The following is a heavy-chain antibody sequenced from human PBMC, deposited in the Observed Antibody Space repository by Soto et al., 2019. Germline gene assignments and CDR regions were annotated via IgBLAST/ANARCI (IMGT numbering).Heavy chain of an antibody. Sequence: QVQLVQSGAEVKKPGSSVKVSCKASGGTFSSYAISWVRQAPGQGLEWMGGIIPIFGTANYAQKFQGRVTIAGEKSTGTAYRVRSRWRWEDAAVFCGGGFFNYVDVGGSSGGGVGFDYWGQGTLVTVSS. CDR3: GGFFNYVDVGGSSGGGVGFDY. D-gene: IGHD3-16*01. J-gene: IGHJ4*02. V-gene: IGHV1-69*06. CDR1: GGTFSSYA. CDR2: IIPIFGTA.